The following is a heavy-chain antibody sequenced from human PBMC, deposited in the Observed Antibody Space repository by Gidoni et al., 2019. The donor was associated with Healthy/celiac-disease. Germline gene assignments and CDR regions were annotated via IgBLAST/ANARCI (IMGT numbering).Heavy chain of an antibody. V-gene: IGHV4-34*01. CDR2: INHSGST. CDR1: GGSFSGYY. D-gene: IGHD3-22*01. CDR3: ASKTYYYDSSGYQGSNYFDY. Sequence: QVQLQQWGAGRLKPSETLCLTCDVYGGSFSGYYWRWIRQPPGKGLEWIGEINHSGSTNYNPSLKSRVTISVDTSKNQFSLKLSSVTAADTAVYYCASKTYYYDSSGYQGSNYFDYWGQGTLVTVSS. J-gene: IGHJ4*02.